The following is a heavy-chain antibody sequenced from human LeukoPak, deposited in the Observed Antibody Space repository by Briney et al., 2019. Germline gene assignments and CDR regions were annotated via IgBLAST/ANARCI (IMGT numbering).Heavy chain of an antibody. D-gene: IGHD3-3*01. CDR3: ARAKTPPTYYDFWSGYFPSLDYYYGMDV. CDR2: ISSSSNYI. V-gene: IGHV3-21*01. CDR1: GFTFSSHS. J-gene: IGHJ6*02. Sequence: GGSLRLSCAASGFTFSSHSMTWVRQAPGKGLEWVSSISSSSNYIYYADSVKGRFTISRDNAKNSLYLQANSLRAEDTAVSYCARAKTPPTYYDFWSGYFPSLDYYYGMDVWGQGTTVTVSS.